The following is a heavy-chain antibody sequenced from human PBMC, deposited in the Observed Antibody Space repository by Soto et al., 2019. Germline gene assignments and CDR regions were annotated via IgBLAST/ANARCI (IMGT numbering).Heavy chain of an antibody. CDR1: GYTFTSYA. J-gene: IGHJ4*02. D-gene: IGHD2-15*01. CDR3: ARGDIGYCSGGSCYSDMSVY. CDR2: INAGNGNT. Sequence: ASVKVSCKASGYTFTSYAMHWVRQAPGQRLEWMGWINAGNGNTKYSQKFQGRVTITRDTSASTAYMELSSLRSEDTAVYYCARGDIGYCSGGSCYSDMSVYWGQGPLVTVSS. V-gene: IGHV1-3*01.